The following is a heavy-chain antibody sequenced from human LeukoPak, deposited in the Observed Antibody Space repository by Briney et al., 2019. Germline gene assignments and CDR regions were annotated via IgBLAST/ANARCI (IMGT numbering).Heavy chain of an antibody. V-gene: IGHV3-23*01. CDR1: GFTFSSYG. J-gene: IGHJ3*02. CDR2: INGSGGST. CDR3: AKDIAYCGGDCYSEIAFDI. Sequence: GGSLKLSCEASGFTFSSYGMSWVRQAPGKGLEWVSAINGSGGSTYYADSVKGRFTITRDNSKSTLYLQMNSLRAEDTAVYYCAKDIAYCGGDCYSEIAFDIWGQGTMVTVSS. D-gene: IGHD2-21*02.